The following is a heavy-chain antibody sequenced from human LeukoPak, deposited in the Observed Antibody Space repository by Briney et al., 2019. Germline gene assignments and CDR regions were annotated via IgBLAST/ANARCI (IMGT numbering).Heavy chain of an antibody. J-gene: IGHJ4*02. CDR3: ARVYGSGSYCFDY. CDR1: GFTFDDYA. Sequence: PGGSLRLSCAASGFTFDDYAMHWVRQAPGKGLEWVSSISSSSSYIYYADSVKGRFTISRDNAKNSLYLQMNSLRAEDTAVYYCARVYGSGSYCFDYWGQGTLVTVSS. CDR2: ISSSSSYI. V-gene: IGHV3-21*01. D-gene: IGHD3-10*01.